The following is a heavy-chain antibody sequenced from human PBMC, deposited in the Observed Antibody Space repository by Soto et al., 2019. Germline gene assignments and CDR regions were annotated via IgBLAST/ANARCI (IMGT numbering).Heavy chain of an antibody. CDR2: TYYRSKWYN. CDR3: ARVYYYGSVSYSWFDP. Sequence: SQTLSLTCAISGDSLSSNSAAWNWIRQSPSRGLEWLGRTYYRSKWYNDYAVSVKSRIPINPDTPKNHFSLQLNSVTPEDTAEYYCARVYYYGSVSYSWFDPCGQGTLVTVYS. D-gene: IGHD3-10*01. J-gene: IGHJ5*02. V-gene: IGHV6-1*01. CDR1: GDSLSSNSAA.